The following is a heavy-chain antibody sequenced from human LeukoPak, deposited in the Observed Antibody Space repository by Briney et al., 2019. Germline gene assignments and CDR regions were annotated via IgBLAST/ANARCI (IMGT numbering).Heavy chain of an antibody. D-gene: IGHD6-13*01. V-gene: IGHV4-34*01. J-gene: IGHJ4*02. Sequence: SETLSLTCAVYGGSFSGYYWSWIRQPPGKGLEWIGEINHSGSTNYNPSLKSRVTISVDTSKNQFSLKLSSVTAADTAAYYCARVVGASWYINYFDYWGQGTLVTVSS. CDR1: GGSFSGYY. CDR2: INHSGST. CDR3: ARVVGASWYINYFDY.